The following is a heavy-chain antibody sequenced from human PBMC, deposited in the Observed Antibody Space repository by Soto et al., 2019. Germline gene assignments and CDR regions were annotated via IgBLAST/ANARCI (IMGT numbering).Heavy chain of an antibody. D-gene: IGHD6-6*01. CDR1: GGTFSSYT. Sequence: QVQLVQSGAEVKKPGSSVKVSCKASGGTFSSYTISWVRQAPGQGLEWMGRIIPILGIANYAQKFQGRVTITADKSTSTACMELSSLRSEDTAVYYCARDLHGIAALNDAFDIWGQGTMVTVSS. J-gene: IGHJ3*02. CDR3: ARDLHGIAALNDAFDI. CDR2: IIPILGIA. V-gene: IGHV1-69*08.